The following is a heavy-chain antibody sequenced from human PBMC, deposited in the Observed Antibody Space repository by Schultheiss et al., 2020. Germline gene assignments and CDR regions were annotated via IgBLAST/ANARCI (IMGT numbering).Heavy chain of an antibody. V-gene: IGHV4-39*07. Sequence: SQTLSLTCTVSGGSISSSTHYWGWIRQPPGKGLEWIVSVYYTGSAYYNPSLNSRVTISVDTSKNQFSLKLSSVTAADTAVYYCARGGDGFDYWGQGTLVTVSS. CDR2: VYYTGSA. CDR3: ARGGDGFDY. J-gene: IGHJ4*02. CDR1: GGSISSSTHY. D-gene: IGHD4-17*01.